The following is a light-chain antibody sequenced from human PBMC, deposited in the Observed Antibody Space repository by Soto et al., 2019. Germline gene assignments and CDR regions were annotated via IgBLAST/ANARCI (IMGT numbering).Light chain of an antibody. Sequence: EIVMTQSPATLSVSPGERATLSCRASQSVSSNLAWYQQKPGQAPRLLIHDASTRATGIPARFSGSGSGTEFTLTISSLQSEDFAVYYCQQYNYWPMFGQGTKVEIK. CDR1: QSVSSN. J-gene: IGKJ1*01. CDR3: QQYNYWPM. V-gene: IGKV3-15*01. CDR2: DAS.